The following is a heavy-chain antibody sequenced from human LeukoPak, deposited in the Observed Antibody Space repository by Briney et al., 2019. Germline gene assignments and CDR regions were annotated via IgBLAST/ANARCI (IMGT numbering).Heavy chain of an antibody. D-gene: IGHD6-13*01. V-gene: IGHV3-43*01. J-gene: IGHJ4*02. CDR1: GFTFDDYT. CDR3: AKDDAQQLAHY. Sequence: GGSLRLSCAASGFTFDDYTMHWVRQAPGKGLEWVSLISWDGGSTYYADSVKGRFTISRDNSKNTLYLQMNSLRGDDTAIYYCAKDDAQQLAHYWGQGTLVTVSS. CDR2: ISWDGGST.